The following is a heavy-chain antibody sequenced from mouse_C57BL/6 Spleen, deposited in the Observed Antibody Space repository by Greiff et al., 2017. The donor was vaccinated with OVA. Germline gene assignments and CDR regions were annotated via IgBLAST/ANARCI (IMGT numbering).Heavy chain of an antibody. V-gene: IGHV5-4*03. J-gene: IGHJ2*01. CDR3: ARVLGRESYFDY. Sequence: EVKLVESGGGLVKPGGSLKLSCAASGFTFSSYAMSWVRQTPEKRLEWVATISDGGSYTYYPDNVKGRFTISRDNAKNNLYLQMSHLKSEDTAMYYCARVLGRESYFDYWGQGTTLTVSS. CDR1: GFTFSSYA. CDR2: ISDGGSYT. D-gene: IGHD4-1*01.